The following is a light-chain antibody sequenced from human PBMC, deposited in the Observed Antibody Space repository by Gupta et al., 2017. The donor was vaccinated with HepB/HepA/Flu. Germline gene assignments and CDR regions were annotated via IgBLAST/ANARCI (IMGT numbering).Light chain of an antibody. CDR3: MQDIHWPWT. CDR1: QCLVHRDGNTY. CDR2: RVS. V-gene: IGKV2-30*02. Sequence: DVVMTQSPVSLPVTLCQPASISRRSSQCLVHRDGNTYLDWYQQRPGQSPRRLIYRVSNRDSGVPDRFSGSGSGTDFTLRISRVDAEDVGVYYCMQDIHWPWTFGQGTKVEI. J-gene: IGKJ1*01.